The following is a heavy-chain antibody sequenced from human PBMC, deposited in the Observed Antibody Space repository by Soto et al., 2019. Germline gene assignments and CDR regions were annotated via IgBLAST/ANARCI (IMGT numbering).Heavy chain of an antibody. Sequence: SETLSLTCTVSGGSISSSSYYWGWIRQPPGKGLEWIGSIYYSGSTYYNPSLKSRVTISVDTSKNQFSLKLSSVTAADTAVYYCARHLNSIDDFWSGYYIGVMYNWFDPWGQGTLVTVSS. D-gene: IGHD3-3*01. CDR3: ARHLNSIDDFWSGYYIGVMYNWFDP. J-gene: IGHJ5*02. CDR2: IYYSGST. CDR1: GGSISSSSYY. V-gene: IGHV4-39*01.